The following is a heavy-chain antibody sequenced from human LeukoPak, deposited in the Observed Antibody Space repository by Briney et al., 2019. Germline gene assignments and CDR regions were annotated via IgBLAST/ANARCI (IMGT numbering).Heavy chain of an antibody. Sequence: SETLSLTCAVYGGSFSGYYWSWIRQPPGKGLEWIGEINHSGSTNYNPSLKSRVTISVDTSKNQFSLKLSSVTAADTAVYYCARLCSGGSCTDTYYYYYMDVWGKGTTVTISS. D-gene: IGHD2-15*01. CDR2: INHSGST. J-gene: IGHJ6*03. CDR1: GGSFSGYY. CDR3: ARLCSGGSCTDTYYYYYMDV. V-gene: IGHV4-34*01.